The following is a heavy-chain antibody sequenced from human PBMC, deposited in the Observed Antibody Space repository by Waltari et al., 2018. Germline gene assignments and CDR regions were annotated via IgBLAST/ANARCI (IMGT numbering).Heavy chain of an antibody. V-gene: IGHV1-69*10. CDR1: GGTFSSYA. Sequence: QVQLVQSGAEVKKPGSSVKVSCKASGGTFSSYAISWVRQAPGQGLEWMGGIIPILGIANYAQKFQGRVTITADKSTSTAYMELSSLRSEDTAVYYCASEGAAAGGAFDIWGQGTMVTVSS. D-gene: IGHD6-13*01. CDR2: IIPILGIA. J-gene: IGHJ3*02. CDR3: ASEGAAAGGAFDI.